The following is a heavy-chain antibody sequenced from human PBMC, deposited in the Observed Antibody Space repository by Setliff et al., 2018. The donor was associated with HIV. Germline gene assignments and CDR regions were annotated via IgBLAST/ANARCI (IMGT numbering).Heavy chain of an antibody. CDR2: IHYSGNT. Sequence: TSETLSLTCTVSGSSISSGGYYWSWIRHHPGKGLEWIGYIHYSGNTYYNPSLKSRLTISVDTSKNQFSLKLYSVTAADTAVYYCARAYFGSGIYYWGQGTLVTVSS. CDR1: GSSISSGGYY. V-gene: IGHV4-31*03. J-gene: IGHJ4*02. CDR3: ARAYFGSGIYY. D-gene: IGHD3-10*01.